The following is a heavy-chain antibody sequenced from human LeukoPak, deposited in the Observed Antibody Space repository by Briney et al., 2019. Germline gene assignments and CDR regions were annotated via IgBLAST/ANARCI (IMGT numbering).Heavy chain of an antibody. CDR2: INPNNGDT. CDR3: ARELLNVKIVGQPDAFHI. V-gene: IGHV1-2*02. Sequence: GASVKVSCMASGYIFTHYYIHWVRQAPGQGREWMGLINPNNGDTTYAQKFQGRVSMTRDTSISTAYMEMSRLTSGDTAIYYCARELLNVKIVGQPDAFHIWGQGTVVTVSS. J-gene: IGHJ3*02. D-gene: IGHD1-26*01. CDR1: GYIFTHYY.